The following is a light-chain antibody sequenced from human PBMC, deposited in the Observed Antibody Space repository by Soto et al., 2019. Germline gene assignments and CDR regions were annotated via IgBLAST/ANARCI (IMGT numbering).Light chain of an antibody. J-gene: IGLJ3*02. Sequence: QSVLTQPASVSVSPGQSITISCTGTSSDVGLYNLVSWYQQLPGKAPKLIIYEVNERPSGISDRFSGSKSGNTASLTISGLQDEDEADYYCCSYVGSSILMFGGGTKVTVL. V-gene: IGLV2-23*02. CDR3: CSYVGSSILM. CDR1: SSDVGLYNL. CDR2: EVN.